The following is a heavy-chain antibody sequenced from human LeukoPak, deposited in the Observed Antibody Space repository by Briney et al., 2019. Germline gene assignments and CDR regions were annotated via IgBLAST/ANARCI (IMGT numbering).Heavy chain of an antibody. Sequence: GGSLRLSCAAPGFTFSSHGMHWVRQAPGKGLEWVAFIRNDGSNKYYGDSVKGRFTISRDPSKNTVYLQMDSLRPDDTALYYCAKERFDPWGQGTLVIVSS. V-gene: IGHV3-30*02. CDR2: IRNDGSNK. J-gene: IGHJ5*02. CDR1: GFTFSSHG. CDR3: AKERFDP.